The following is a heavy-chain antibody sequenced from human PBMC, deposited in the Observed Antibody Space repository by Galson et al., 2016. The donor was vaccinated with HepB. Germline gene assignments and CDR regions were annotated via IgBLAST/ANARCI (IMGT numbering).Heavy chain of an antibody. Sequence: SVKVSCKASGGTFRNYAISWARQAPGQGLEWMGGIIPIYGTTNYAQKFQGRVTITADESTSTAYMDLSSLRFEDTALYYCARGGDSSGWYEVIFWGQGTLVTVSS. D-gene: IGHD6-19*01. CDR3: ARGGDSSGWYEVIF. V-gene: IGHV1-69*13. CDR1: GGTFRNYA. CDR2: IIPIYGTT. J-gene: IGHJ4*02.